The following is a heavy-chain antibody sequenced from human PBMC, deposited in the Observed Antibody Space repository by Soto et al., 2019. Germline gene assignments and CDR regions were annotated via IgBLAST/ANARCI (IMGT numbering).Heavy chain of an antibody. J-gene: IGHJ5*02. Sequence: QVQLVQSGAEVKKPGSSVKVSCKASGGTFSSYAISWVRQAPGQGLEWMGGIIPIFGTANYAQKFQGRVTSPADESTSTAYMELSSLRSEDTAVYYCARLPSLWAAAGTGSLFDPWGQGTLVTVSS. CDR2: IIPIFGTA. CDR3: ARLPSLWAAAGTGSLFDP. D-gene: IGHD6-13*01. CDR1: GGTFSSYA. V-gene: IGHV1-69*01.